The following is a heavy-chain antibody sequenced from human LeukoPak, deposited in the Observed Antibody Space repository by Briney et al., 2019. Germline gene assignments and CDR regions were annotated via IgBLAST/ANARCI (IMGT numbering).Heavy chain of an antibody. CDR1: GYSLTNYG. CDR3: ARGGISVLLHDY. Sequence: ASVKVSCKPSGYSLTNYGISWVRHAPGQGLEWMGWINPNSGGTNYAQKFQGRVTMTRDTSISTAYMELSRLRSDDTAVYYCARGGISVLLHDYWGQGTLVTVSS. D-gene: IGHD6-19*01. CDR2: INPNSGGT. J-gene: IGHJ4*02. V-gene: IGHV1-2*02.